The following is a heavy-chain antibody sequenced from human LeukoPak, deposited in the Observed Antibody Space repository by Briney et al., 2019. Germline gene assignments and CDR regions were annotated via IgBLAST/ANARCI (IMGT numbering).Heavy chain of an antibody. CDR2: INPNSGGT. CDR1: GYTFSNYD. D-gene: IGHD5-24*01. V-gene: IGHV1-2*02. Sequence: ASVKVSCKASGYTFSNYDISWVRQASGQGLEWMGWINPNSGGTNYAQKFQGRVTMTRDTSISTAYMELSRLRSDDTAVYYCARDSTRGGYNLPNFDYWGQGTLVTVSS. CDR3: ARDSTRGGYNLPNFDY. J-gene: IGHJ4*02.